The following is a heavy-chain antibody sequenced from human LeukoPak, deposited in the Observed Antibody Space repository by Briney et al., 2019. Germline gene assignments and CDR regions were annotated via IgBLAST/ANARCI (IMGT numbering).Heavy chain of an antibody. J-gene: IGHJ4*02. Sequence: GGSLRLSCAASGFTFSSYAMSWVRQAPGKGLEWVSGISGSGDNTDYADSVKGRFTISRDNSKNTLYLQMNSLRAEDTAVYYCARDKRTLYYFDYWGQGTLVTVSS. CDR3: ARDKRTLYYFDY. CDR2: ISGSGDNT. CDR1: GFTFSSYA. D-gene: IGHD2-2*01. V-gene: IGHV3-23*01.